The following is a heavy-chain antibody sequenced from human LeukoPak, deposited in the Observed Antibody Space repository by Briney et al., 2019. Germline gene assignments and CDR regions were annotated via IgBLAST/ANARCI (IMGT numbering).Heavy chain of an antibody. V-gene: IGHV3-73*01. CDR2: IRSELSGYVT. CDR3: TRHLGDDDYGDFNDY. Sequence: GRSLRLSCAASGFSFSDSALHWVRQASGKGLEWVGRIRSELSGYVTAYAASVKGRFTISRDDSKNTAYLQMNSLETEDTAVYYCTRHLGDDDYGDFNDYWGQGILVTVSS. D-gene: IGHD4-17*01. J-gene: IGHJ4*02. CDR1: GFSFSDSA.